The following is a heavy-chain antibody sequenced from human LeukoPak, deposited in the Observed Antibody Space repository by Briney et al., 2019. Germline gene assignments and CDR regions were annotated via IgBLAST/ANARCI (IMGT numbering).Heavy chain of an antibody. CDR3: ARITIFGVVTHDAFDI. D-gene: IGHD3-3*01. J-gene: IGHJ3*02. CDR1: GGTFSSYA. V-gene: IGHV1-69*01. CDR2: IIPIFGTA. Sequence: SVKVSCKASGGTFSSYAISWVRQAPGQGLEWMGGIIPIFGTANYAQKFQGRVTITADESTSTAYMGLSSLRSEDTAVYYCARITIFGVVTHDAFDIWGQGTMVTVSS.